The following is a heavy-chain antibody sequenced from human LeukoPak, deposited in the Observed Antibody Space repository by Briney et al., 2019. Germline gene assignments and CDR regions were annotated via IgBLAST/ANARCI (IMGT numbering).Heavy chain of an antibody. CDR3: ARLGSGSYVYYYYYYMDV. J-gene: IGHJ6*03. CDR1: GGSIFSSNW. Sequence: SETLSLTCAVSGGSIFSSNWWSWVRQPPGKGLEWIGQIFHSGSTSYSPSLKSRVTISVDKSKNQFSLKLSSVTAADTAVYYCARLGSGSYVYYYYYYMDVWGKGTTVTISS. CDR2: IFHSGST. D-gene: IGHD3-10*02. V-gene: IGHV4-4*02.